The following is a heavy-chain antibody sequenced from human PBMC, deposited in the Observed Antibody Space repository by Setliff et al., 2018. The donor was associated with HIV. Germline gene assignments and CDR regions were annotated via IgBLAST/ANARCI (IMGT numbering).Heavy chain of an antibody. CDR2: IYHSGST. Sequence: SETLSLTCTVSGGSMSKSSYYWGWIRQPPGQGLEWLGSIYHSGSTYDNPSLKSRVTISVDTSKNQFSLKLSSVTAADTAVYYCARGQRLQGAQPPYWYFDLWGRGTLVTV. D-gene: IGHD6-25*01. CDR3: ARGQRLQGAQPPYWYFDL. CDR1: GGSMSKSSYY. J-gene: IGHJ2*01. V-gene: IGHV4-39*07.